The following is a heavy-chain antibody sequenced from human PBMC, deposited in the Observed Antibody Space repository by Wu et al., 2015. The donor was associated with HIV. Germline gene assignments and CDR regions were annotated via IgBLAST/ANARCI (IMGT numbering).Heavy chain of an antibody. CDR2: INPNSGGT. Sequence: QVQLVQSGAEVKKPGASVKVSCKASGYTFTGYYMHWVRQAPGQGLEWMGWINPNSGGTNYAQKFQGRVTMTRDTSISTAYMELSRLRSDDTAVYYCARDGGYSSGWYGAFDIWGQGTMVTVSS. J-gene: IGHJ3*02. CDR3: ARDGGYSSGWYGAFDI. V-gene: IGHV1-2*02. CDR1: GYTFTGYY. D-gene: IGHD6-19*01.